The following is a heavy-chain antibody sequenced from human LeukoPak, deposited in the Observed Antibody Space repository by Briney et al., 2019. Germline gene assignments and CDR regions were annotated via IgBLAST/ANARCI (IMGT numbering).Heavy chain of an antibody. J-gene: IGHJ4*02. CDR2: INSDGIST. Sequence: GGSLRLSCAASGFTFSNHWMHWVRHAPGKGLEWVSRINSDGISTTYADSVKGRFTISRDNSKNTLYLHMNSLRAEDTAVYYCAKDKVGWYDSSGYSLFDYWGQGTLVTVSS. D-gene: IGHD3-22*01. CDR3: AKDKVGWYDSSGYSLFDY. CDR1: GFTFSNHW. V-gene: IGHV3-74*01.